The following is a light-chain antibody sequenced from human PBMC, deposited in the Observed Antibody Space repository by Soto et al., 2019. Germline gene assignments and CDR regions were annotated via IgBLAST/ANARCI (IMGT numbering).Light chain of an antibody. Sequence: QSVLTQPPSASGTPGQRLTISCSGSSANIGSNYVYWYQQFPGTAPKLLIYLNNQRPSGVPDRFSGSKSGTSASLAISGLRSDDEADYYCAAWDDSLSGPVFGGGTQLTVL. CDR3: AAWDDSLSGPV. J-gene: IGLJ2*01. CDR1: SANIGSNY. CDR2: LNN. V-gene: IGLV1-47*02.